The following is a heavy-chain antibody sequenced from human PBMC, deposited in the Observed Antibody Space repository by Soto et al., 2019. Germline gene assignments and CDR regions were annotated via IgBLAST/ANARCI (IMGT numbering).Heavy chain of an antibody. J-gene: IGHJ6*02. CDR1: GGTFSSYA. CDR3: ARARPPIFGIYYYYGMDV. D-gene: IGHD3-3*01. Sequence: QVQLVQSGAEVKKLGSSVKVSCKASGGTFSSYAISWVRQAPGQGLEWMGGIIPIFGTANYAQKFQGRVTITADESTSTAYMELSSLRSEDTAVYYCARARPPIFGIYYYYGMDVWGQGTTVTVSS. V-gene: IGHV1-69*01. CDR2: IIPIFGTA.